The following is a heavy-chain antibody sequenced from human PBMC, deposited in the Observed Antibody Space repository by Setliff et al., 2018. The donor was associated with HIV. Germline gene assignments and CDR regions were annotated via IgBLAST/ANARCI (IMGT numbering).Heavy chain of an antibody. CDR1: GDSISSSTFY. Sequence: SETLSLTCTVPGDSISSSTFYWGWIRQPPGKGLEWIGSIYYSGTTYYNPSLKSRVAISVDTSKNQFSLKLSSVTAADTAVYYCARPRLRGSGAFDIWGQGTMVTVS. V-gene: IGHV4-39*01. D-gene: IGHD2-21*01. CDR3: ARPRLRGSGAFDI. J-gene: IGHJ3*02. CDR2: IYYSGTT.